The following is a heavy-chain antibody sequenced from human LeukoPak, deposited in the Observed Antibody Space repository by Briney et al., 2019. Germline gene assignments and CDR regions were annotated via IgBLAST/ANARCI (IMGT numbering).Heavy chain of an antibody. CDR3: ARAQPHCSSTSCYILGDFDY. CDR2: INPNSGGT. J-gene: IGHJ4*02. CDR1: GYTFTGYY. Sequence: ASVKVSCKASGYTFTGYYMHWVRQAPGQGLEWKGWINPNSGGTNYAQKFQGRVTMTRDTSISTAYMELSRLRSDDTAVYYCARAQPHCSSTSCYILGDFDYWGQGTLVTVSS. D-gene: IGHD2-2*02. V-gene: IGHV1-2*02.